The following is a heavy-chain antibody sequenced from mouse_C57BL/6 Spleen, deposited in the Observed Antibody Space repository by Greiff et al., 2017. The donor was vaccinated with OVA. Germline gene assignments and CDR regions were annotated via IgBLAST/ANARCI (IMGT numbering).Heavy chain of an antibody. CDR1: GYTFTGYW. J-gene: IGHJ4*01. CDR3: ASPNYDVPFYYAMDY. D-gene: IGHD2-4*01. CDR2: LLPGSGST. Sequence: VKLMESGAELMKPGASVKLSCKATGYTFTGYWIEWVKQRPGHGLEWIGALLPGSGSTNYNEKFKGKATFTADTSSNTAYMQLSSLTTEDSAIYYCASPNYDVPFYYAMDYWGQGTSVTVSS. V-gene: IGHV1-9*01.